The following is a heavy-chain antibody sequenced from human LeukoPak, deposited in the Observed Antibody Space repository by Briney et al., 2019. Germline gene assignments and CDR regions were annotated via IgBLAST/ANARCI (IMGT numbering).Heavy chain of an antibody. CDR3: ARDRGYSYGDYDHYYYMDV. Sequence: PSETLSLTCTVSGGSISSYYWSWIRQPPGKGLEWIGYIYYSGSTNYNPSLKSRVTISVDPSKNQFSLKMSSVTAADTGVYYCARDRGYSYGDYDHYYYMDVWGKGTTVTVSS. D-gene: IGHD5-18*01. V-gene: IGHV4-59*01. CDR2: IYYSGST. J-gene: IGHJ6*03. CDR1: GGSISSYY.